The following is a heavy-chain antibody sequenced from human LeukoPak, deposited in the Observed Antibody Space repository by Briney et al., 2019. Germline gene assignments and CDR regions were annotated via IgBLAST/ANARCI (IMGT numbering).Heavy chain of an antibody. CDR1: GGSISSSSYY. D-gene: IGHD3-10*01. V-gene: IGHV4-39*01. CDR3: ARQTGALWFGELSNGFDP. Sequence: PSETLSLTCTVSGGSISSSSYYWGWIRQPPGKGLEWIGSTYYSGSTYYNPSLKSRVTISVDTSKNQFSLKLSSVTAADTAVYYCARQTGALWFGELSNGFDPWGQGTLVTVSS. J-gene: IGHJ5*02. CDR2: TYYSGST.